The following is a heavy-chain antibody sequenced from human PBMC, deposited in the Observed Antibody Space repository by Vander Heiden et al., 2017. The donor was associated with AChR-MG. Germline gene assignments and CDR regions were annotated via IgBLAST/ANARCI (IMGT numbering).Heavy chain of an antibody. CDR2: ISYDGKDK. D-gene: IGHD6-19*01. Sequence: QVQLVDSGGGVVQPGSSLRLSCAAFGFTFSRYGIHWVRQAPGKGLEWVAVISYDGKDKKHADSVKGRFTISRDNSKNTVSLQMNSLRAEDTAVYYCAKDLSAYRSDYYFDYWGQGILVTVSS. J-gene: IGHJ4*02. V-gene: IGHV3-30*18. CDR1: GFTFSRYG. CDR3: AKDLSAYRSDYYFDY.